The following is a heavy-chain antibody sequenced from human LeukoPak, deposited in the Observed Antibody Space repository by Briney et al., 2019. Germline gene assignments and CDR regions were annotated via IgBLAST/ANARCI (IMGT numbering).Heavy chain of an antibody. CDR1: GFTFSDYY. CDR2: ISSSGSTI. Sequence: GGSLRLSCAASGFTFSDYYMSWIRQAPGKGLEWVSYISSSGSTIYCADSVKGRFTISRDNAKNSLYLQMNSLRAEDTAVYYCAGSIAARPVGRAFDIWGQGTMVTVSS. J-gene: IGHJ3*02. D-gene: IGHD6-6*01. CDR3: AGSIAARPVGRAFDI. V-gene: IGHV3-11*01.